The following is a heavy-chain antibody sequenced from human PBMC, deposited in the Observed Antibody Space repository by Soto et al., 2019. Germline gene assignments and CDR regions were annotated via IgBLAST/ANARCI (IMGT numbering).Heavy chain of an antibody. Sequence: PGGSLRRSCAASGFTFSSYAMIWVRQAPGKGLEWVSAISGSGGSTYYADSVKGRFTISRDNSRNTLYLQMNSLRAEDTAVYYCAKANSSSWDLDYWGQGTLLTVSS. J-gene: IGHJ4*02. CDR2: ISGSGGST. CDR3: AKANSSSWDLDY. CDR1: GFTFSSYA. V-gene: IGHV3-23*01. D-gene: IGHD6-13*01.